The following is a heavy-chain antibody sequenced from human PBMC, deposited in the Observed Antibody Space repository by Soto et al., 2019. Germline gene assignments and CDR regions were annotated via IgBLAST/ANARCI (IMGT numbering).Heavy chain of an antibody. V-gene: IGHV4-31*03. CDR3: ARYMVRGVIYS. Sequence: QVQLQESGPGRVKPSQALSLTCTVSGASISSGGYYWNWIRQHPGKGLEWIGHIYNSGSTYYNPSLKGRSTISVDSSKTQFSLKLSSVTAADTAVYYCARYMVRGVIYSWGQGTLVTVSS. CDR1: GASISSGGYY. CDR2: IYNSGST. D-gene: IGHD3-10*01. J-gene: IGHJ4*02.